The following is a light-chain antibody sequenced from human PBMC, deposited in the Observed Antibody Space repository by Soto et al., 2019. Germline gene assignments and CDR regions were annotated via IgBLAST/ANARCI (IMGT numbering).Light chain of an antibody. CDR3: MSYTYSSPPGSTTPVV. V-gene: IGLV2-14*01. J-gene: IGLJ2*01. CDR2: EVS. Sequence: QSALTQPASVSGAPGQSITISRTGTSSDVGGYNYVSWYQQHPGKASKLMIYEVSNRPSGVSNRFSDSKSGNTASLTISGLHAVDECDYDCMSYTYSSPPGSTTPVVFRGGTTLTVL. CDR1: SSDVGGYNY.